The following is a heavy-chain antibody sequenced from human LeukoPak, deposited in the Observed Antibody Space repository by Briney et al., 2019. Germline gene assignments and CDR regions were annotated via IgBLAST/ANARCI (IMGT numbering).Heavy chain of an antibody. V-gene: IGHV3-20*04. CDR1: GFTFDDYG. CDR2: INWSGGST. Sequence: PGGSLRLSCAASGFTFDDYGMSWVRQAPGKGLEWVSGINWSGGSTGYADSVKGRFTISRDNAKNSLYLQMNSLRAEDTALYYCAGDIAAAGFNWFDPWGQGTLVTVSS. D-gene: IGHD6-13*01. J-gene: IGHJ5*02. CDR3: AGDIAAAGFNWFDP.